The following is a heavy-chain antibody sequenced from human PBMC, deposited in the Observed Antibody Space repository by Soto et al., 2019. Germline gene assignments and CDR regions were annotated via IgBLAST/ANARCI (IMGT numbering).Heavy chain of an antibody. D-gene: IGHD2-21*01. CDR1: GGSISSGGYY. CDR3: AASCVGCGGFNYYGMDV. V-gene: IGHV4-31*01. Sequence: QVQLQESGPGLVKPSQTLSLTCTVSGGSISSGGYYWNWIRQHPGKGLEWIGYIYYSGTTYYNPSLKSQVTISVDPSKNQFSLKLSSVTAADTAVYYCAASCVGCGGFNYYGMDVWGQGTTVTVS. J-gene: IGHJ6*02. CDR2: IYYSGTT.